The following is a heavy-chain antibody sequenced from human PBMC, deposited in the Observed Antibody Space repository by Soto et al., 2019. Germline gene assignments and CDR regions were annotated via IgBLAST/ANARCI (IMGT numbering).Heavy chain of an antibody. J-gene: IGHJ4*02. CDR3: ARRAYSGYDSGYFDY. Sequence: QVQLVQSGAEVKKPGASVKVSCKASGYTFTSYGISWVRQAPGQGLEWMGWISAYKGNTNYAQKLQGRVTMTTDTSTSTAYMELRSLRSDDTAVYYCARRAYSGYDSGYFDYWGQGTLVTVSS. D-gene: IGHD5-12*01. V-gene: IGHV1-18*01. CDR1: GYTFTSYG. CDR2: ISAYKGNT.